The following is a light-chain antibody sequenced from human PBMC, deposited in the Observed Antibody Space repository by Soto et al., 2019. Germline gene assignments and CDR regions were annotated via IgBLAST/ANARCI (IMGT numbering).Light chain of an antibody. V-gene: IGLV2-11*01. CDR1: SSDVGGYNY. CDR2: DVS. J-gene: IGLJ2*01. CDR3: CSHAGSAV. Sequence: QSALTQPRSVSGSPGQSVTISCTGTSSDVGGYNYVSWYQQHPGKAPKLMIYDVSKRPSGVPDRFSGSKSGNTASLTISGLQAEDEADYYCCSHAGSAVFGGGTKLTVL.